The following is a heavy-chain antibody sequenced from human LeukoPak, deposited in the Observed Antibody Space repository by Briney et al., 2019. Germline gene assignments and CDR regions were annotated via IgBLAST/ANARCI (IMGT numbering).Heavy chain of an antibody. CDR3: ARVGSPRYCSSTSCLYYFDY. D-gene: IGHD2-2*01. J-gene: IGHJ4*02. CDR2: IKQAGSEK. Sequence: PGGSLRLSCAASGFTFSSYWMSWVRQAPGKGLEWVANIKQAGSEKYYVDSVKGRFTISRDNAKNSLYLQMNSLRAEDTAVYYCARVGSPRYCSSTSCLYYFDYWGQGTLVTVSS. V-gene: IGHV3-7*01. CDR1: GFTFSSYW.